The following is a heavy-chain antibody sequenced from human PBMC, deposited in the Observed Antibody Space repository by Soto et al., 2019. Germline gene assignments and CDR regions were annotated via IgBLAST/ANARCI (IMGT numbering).Heavy chain of an antibody. V-gene: IGHV6-1*01. CDR1: GDRVSSNSAA. J-gene: IGHJ6*02. CDR3: ARWRYSGYALCFGYYYYGMEV. D-gene: IGHD5-12*01. Sequence: RSQTRSLTCALSGDRVSSNSAAWNCIRHSPSRCLEWLGRTYYRSKGYNDYAVSVKSRITINQDTSKNQFSLQLNSVTPEDTALYYCARWRYSGYALCFGYYYYGMEVWRQGTTVTVSS. CDR2: TYYRSKGYN.